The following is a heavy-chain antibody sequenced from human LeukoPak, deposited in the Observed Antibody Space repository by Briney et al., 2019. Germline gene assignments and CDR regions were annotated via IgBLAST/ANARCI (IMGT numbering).Heavy chain of an antibody. D-gene: IGHD3-9*01. V-gene: IGHV3-48*03. CDR3: ARGHNFGRLHPFDY. J-gene: IGHJ4*02. CDR2: ISSSGSNI. Sequence: GGSLRLSCAASGFTFSNYEMNWVRQAPGKGLEWVSYISSSGSNIYYADSVKGRFTISRDNAKNSLYLQMNSLRAEDTAVYYCARGHNFGRLHPFDYWGQGTLVTVSS. CDR1: GFTFSNYE.